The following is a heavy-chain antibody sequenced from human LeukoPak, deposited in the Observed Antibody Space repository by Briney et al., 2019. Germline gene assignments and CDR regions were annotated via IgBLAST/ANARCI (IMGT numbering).Heavy chain of an antibody. Sequence: QSGGSLRLSCAASGFTFSSYAMSWVRQAPGKGLEWVANIKQDGSEKYYVDSVKGRFTISRDNAKNSLYLQMNSLRAEDTAVYYCARDTIGYYPDYWGQGTLVTVSS. CDR3: ARDTIGYYPDY. J-gene: IGHJ4*02. CDR1: GFTFSSYA. V-gene: IGHV3-7*01. CDR2: IKQDGSEK. D-gene: IGHD3-22*01.